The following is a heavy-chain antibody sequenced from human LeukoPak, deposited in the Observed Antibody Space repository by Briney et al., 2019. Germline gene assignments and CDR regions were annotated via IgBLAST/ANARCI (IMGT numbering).Heavy chain of an antibody. J-gene: IGHJ3*02. V-gene: IGHV3-23*01. D-gene: IGHD5-24*01. CDR2: ISGSGGST. CDR1: GFTFSSYA. Sequence: PGGSLRLSCVASGFTFSSYAMSWVRQAPGKGLEWVSAISGSGGSTYYADSVKGRFTISRDNSKNTLYLQMNSLRAEDTAVYYCAKGVEMATIFCAFDIWGQGTMVTVSS. CDR3: AKGVEMATIFCAFDI.